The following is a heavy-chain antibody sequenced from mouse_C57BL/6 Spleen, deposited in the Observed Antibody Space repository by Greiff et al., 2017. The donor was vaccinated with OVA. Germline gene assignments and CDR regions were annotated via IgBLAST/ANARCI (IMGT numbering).Heavy chain of an antibody. D-gene: IGHD1-1*01. V-gene: IGHV1-72*01. CDR3: ASHYYGSNYYAMDY. CDR2: IYPNSGGT. Sequence: QVQLQQPGAELVKPGASVKLSCKASGYTFTSYWMHWVKQRPGRGLEWIGRIYPNSGGTKYNEKFKSKATLTVDKPSSTAYMQLSSLTSEDSAVYYCASHYYGSNYYAMDYWGQGTSVTVSS. J-gene: IGHJ4*01. CDR1: GYTFTSYW.